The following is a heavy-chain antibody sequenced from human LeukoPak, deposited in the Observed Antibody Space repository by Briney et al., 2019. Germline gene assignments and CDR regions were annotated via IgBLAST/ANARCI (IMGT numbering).Heavy chain of an antibody. V-gene: IGHV3-20*04. CDR2: INWNGGST. D-gene: IGHD3-10*01. J-gene: IGHJ4*02. Sequence: GGSLRLSCAASGFTFDDYGMGWVRQAPGKGLEWVSGINWNGGSTGYADSVKGRFTISRDNAKNSLYLQMNSLRAEHTALYYCARDSRCYYGSGSYSYWGQGTLVTVSS. CDR1: GFTFDDYG. CDR3: ARDSRCYYGSGSYSY.